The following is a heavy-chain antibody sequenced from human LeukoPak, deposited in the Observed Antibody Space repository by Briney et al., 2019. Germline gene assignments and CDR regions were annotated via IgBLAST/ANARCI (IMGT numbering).Heavy chain of an antibody. J-gene: IGHJ4*02. CDR2: MNPNSGNT. D-gene: IGHD6-13*01. CDR1: GYTFTSYD. CDR3: ARAILIAAAFDY. V-gene: IGHV1-8*03. Sequence: ASVKVSCKASGYTFTSYDINWVRQATGQGLEWMGWMNPNSGNTGYAQKFQGRVTITADESTSTAYMELSSLRSEDTAVYYCARAILIAAAFDYWGQGTLVTVSS.